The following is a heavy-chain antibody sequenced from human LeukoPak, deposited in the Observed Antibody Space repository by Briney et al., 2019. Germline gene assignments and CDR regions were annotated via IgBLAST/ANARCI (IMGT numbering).Heavy chain of an antibody. J-gene: IGHJ4*02. CDR3: ARGRTYYYDSSDYWAPFPLDY. D-gene: IGHD3-22*01. CDR2: ISAYNGNT. Sequence: ASVKVSCKASGYTFTSYGISWVRQAPGQGLEWMGWISAYNGNTNYAQKLQGRVTMTTDTATNTAYMELRSLRSDDKVVYYCARGRTYYYDSSDYWAPFPLDYWGQGTLVTVSS. CDR1: GYTFTSYG. V-gene: IGHV1-18*01.